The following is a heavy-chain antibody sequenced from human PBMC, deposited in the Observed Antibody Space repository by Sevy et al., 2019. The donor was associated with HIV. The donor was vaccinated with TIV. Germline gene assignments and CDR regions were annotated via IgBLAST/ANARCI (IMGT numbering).Heavy chain of an antibody. CDR2: IYPGDSVS. V-gene: IGHV5-51*01. J-gene: IGHJ6*02. D-gene: IGHD6-13*01. Sequence: GESLKISCKGSGYIFTNYWIDWVRQMPGKGLEWMGIIYPGDSVSRYSPSFQGQVTISADKSISTAYVQCSSLKASDTAMYYCARATAGTAPHYSYYTMDVWGQGTTVTVSS. CDR1: GYIFTNYW. CDR3: ARATAGTAPHYSYYTMDV.